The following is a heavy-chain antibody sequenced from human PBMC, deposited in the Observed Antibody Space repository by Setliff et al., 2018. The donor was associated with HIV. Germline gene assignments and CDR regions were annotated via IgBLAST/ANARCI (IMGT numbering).Heavy chain of an antibody. V-gene: IGHV1-2*02. CDR2: INPKTGDT. D-gene: IGHD5-12*01. J-gene: IGHJ4*01. Sequence: ASVKVSCKASGYTFTYLFIHWVRLAPGRGLEWVGLINPKTGDTSYAQKFQGRVTMTRDTSISTAYMDLDRLGSDDTAVYYCARDPRFSGYAQAFDYWGQGSLVTV. CDR1: GYTFTYLF. CDR3: ARDPRFSGYAQAFDY.